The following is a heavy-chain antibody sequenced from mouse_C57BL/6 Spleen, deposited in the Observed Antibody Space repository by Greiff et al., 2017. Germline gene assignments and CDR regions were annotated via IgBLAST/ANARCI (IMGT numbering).Heavy chain of an antibody. CDR2: IDPSDSYT. J-gene: IGHJ4*01. V-gene: IGHV1-69*01. Sequence: QVQLQQPGAELVMPGASVKLSCKASGYTFTSYWMHWVKQRPGQGLEWIGEIDPSDSYTNYNQKFKGKSTLTVDKSSSTAYMQLSSLTSEDSAVYYCARRNYQYYYAMDYWGQGTSVTVSS. D-gene: IGHD2-1*01. CDR3: ARRNYQYYYAMDY. CDR1: GYTFTSYW.